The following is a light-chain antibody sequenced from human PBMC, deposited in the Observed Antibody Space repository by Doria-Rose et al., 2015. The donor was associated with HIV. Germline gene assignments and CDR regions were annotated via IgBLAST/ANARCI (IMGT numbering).Light chain of an antibody. Sequence: DIRMTQSPSFLSASVGVRVTITCRASQGISRYLAWYQQKPGKARTLLIFGASTLQSGVPSSFSGSGSGTEFTLTISSLQPEDFATYYCQQFDSFPRTFGQGTKVELK. CDR1: QGISRY. J-gene: IGKJ1*01. V-gene: IGKV1-9*01. CDR3: QQFDSFPRT. CDR2: GAS.